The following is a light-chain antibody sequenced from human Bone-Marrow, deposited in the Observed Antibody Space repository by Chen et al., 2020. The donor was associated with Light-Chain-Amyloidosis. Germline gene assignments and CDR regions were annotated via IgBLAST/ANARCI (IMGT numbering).Light chain of an antibody. CDR2: GNT. J-gene: IGLJ2*01. CDR3: QSCDSSLSGSVV. V-gene: IGLV1-40*01. CDR1: SSNIGAGYD. Sequence: QSVLTQPPSVSGAPGQRVTISCTGSSSNIGAGYDVHWYQQLPGTAPKLLIFGNTNRPSGVPDRFSASESGTSASLAIARLQAEDEADYYCQSCDSSLSGSVVFGGGTKLTVL.